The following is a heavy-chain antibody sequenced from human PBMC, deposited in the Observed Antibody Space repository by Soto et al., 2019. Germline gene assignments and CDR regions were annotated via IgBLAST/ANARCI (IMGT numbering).Heavy chain of an antibody. J-gene: IGHJ6*02. CDR1: GFTFSSYG. CDR2: ISYDGSNK. CDR3: AKDRHGDSFYYGMDV. D-gene: IGHD4-17*01. V-gene: IGHV3-30*18. Sequence: GGSLRLSCAASGFTFSSYGMHWVRQAPGKGLEWVAVISYDGSNKYYADSVKGRFTISRVNSKNTLYLQMNSLRAEDTAVYYCAKDRHGDSFYYGMDVWGQGTTVTVSS.